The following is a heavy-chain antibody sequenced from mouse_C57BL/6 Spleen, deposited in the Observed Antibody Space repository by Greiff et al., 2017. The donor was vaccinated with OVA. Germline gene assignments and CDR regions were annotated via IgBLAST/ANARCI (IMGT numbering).Heavy chain of an antibody. Sequence: DVMLVESGEGLVKPGGSLKLSCAASGFTFSSYAMSWVRQTPEKRLEWVAYISSGGDYIYYADTVKGRFTISRDNARNTLYLQMSSLKSEDTAMYYCTREGIYYGNYFDYWGQGTTLTVSS. CDR3: TREGIYYGNYFDY. D-gene: IGHD2-1*01. V-gene: IGHV5-9-1*02. CDR1: GFTFSSYA. CDR2: ISSGGDYI. J-gene: IGHJ2*01.